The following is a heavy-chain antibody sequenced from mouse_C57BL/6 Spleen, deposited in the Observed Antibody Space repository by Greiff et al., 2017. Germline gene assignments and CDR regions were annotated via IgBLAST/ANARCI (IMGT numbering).Heavy chain of an antibody. CDR3: TTITTVVATRYFDV. V-gene: IGHV14-1*01. CDR2: IDPEDGDT. CDR1: GFNIKDYY. Sequence: EVQLQQSGAELVRPGASVKLSCTASGFNIKDYYMHWVKQRPEQGLEWIGRIDPEDGDTEYAPKFQGKATMTADTSSNTAYLQLSSLTSEDTAVYYCTTITTVVATRYFDVWGTGTTVTVSS. D-gene: IGHD1-1*01. J-gene: IGHJ1*03.